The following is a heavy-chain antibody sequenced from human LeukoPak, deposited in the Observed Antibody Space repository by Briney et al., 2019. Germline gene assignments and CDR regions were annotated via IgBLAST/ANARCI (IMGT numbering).Heavy chain of an antibody. J-gene: IGHJ4*02. CDR1: GSSISSYY. D-gene: IGHD1-7*01. CDR2: IYYSGST. CDR3: ARSNWNYGPDFDY. Sequence: SETLSLTCTVSGSSISSYYWSWIRQPPGKGLEWIGYIYYSGSTNYNPSLKSRVTISVDTSKNQFSLKLSSVTAADTAVYYCARSNWNYGPDFDYWGQGTLVTVSS. V-gene: IGHV4-59*01.